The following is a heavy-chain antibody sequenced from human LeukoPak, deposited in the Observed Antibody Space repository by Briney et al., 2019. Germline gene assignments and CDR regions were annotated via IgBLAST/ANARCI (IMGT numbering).Heavy chain of an antibody. D-gene: IGHD3-9*01. J-gene: IGHJ4*02. CDR3: ARLATDSDILTGSDY. CDR2: IYSSGIT. V-gene: IGHV4-59*08. Sequence: SSETLSLTCTVSGGSISGYYWSWLGQPPLKGLEWVGYIYSSGITRYTPSLKSRLTIAVDTSKNQFSLRLSSVTAAETALYYCARLATDSDILTGSDYWGQGTLVTVSS. CDR1: GGSISGYY.